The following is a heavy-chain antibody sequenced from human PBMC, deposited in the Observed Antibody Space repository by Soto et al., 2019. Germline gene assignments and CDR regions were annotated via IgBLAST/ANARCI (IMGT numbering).Heavy chain of an antibody. CDR2: ISSSGSTI. J-gene: IGHJ6*02. V-gene: IGHV3-48*03. CDR1: GFTFSSYE. CDR3: ARDCLATIWDYYGVAV. Sequence: GGSLRLSCAASGFTFSSYEMNWVRQAPGKGLEWVSYISSSGSTIYYADSVKGRFTISRDNAKNSLYLQMNSLRAEDTAVYYCARDCLATIWDYYGVAVWGQGTTVTVSS. D-gene: IGHD5-12*01.